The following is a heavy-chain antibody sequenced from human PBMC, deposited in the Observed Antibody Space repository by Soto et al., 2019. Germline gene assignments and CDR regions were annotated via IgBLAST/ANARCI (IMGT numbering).Heavy chain of an antibody. Sequence: SVKVSCKASGGTFSSYAISWVRQAPGQGLEWMGGIIPIFGTANYAQKFQGRVAITADESTSTAYMELSSLRSEDTAVYYCAMRTSWNNWFDPWGQGTLVPVSS. CDR2: IIPIFGTA. D-gene: IGHD2-2*01. J-gene: IGHJ5*02. CDR1: GGTFSSYA. CDR3: AMRTSWNNWFDP. V-gene: IGHV1-69*13.